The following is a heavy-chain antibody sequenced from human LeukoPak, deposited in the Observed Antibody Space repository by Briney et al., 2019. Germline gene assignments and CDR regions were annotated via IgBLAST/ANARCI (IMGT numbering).Heavy chain of an antibody. CDR3: ARRLTQYDCFDP. J-gene: IGHJ5*02. Sequence: SQTLSLTCATSGDSVSSNSVTWNWIRQSPSRGLEWLGRTYYRSTWYNDYAVSVRGRITVNPDTSKNQFSLHLNSVTPEDTAVYYCARRLTQYDCFDPWGQGILVTVSS. V-gene: IGHV6-1*01. CDR1: GDSVSSNSVT. CDR2: TYYRSTWYN. D-gene: IGHD2-2*01.